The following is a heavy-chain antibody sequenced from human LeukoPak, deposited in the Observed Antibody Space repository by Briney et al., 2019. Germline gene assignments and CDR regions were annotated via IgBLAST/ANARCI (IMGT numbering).Heavy chain of an antibody. Sequence: GGSLRLSCKGSRYAFSDDWMHWVRQAPGKGLVWVSRINNDGSSTGYADSVTGRFTISRDNAKNTLFLQMSSLRAEDTAVYYCASFNPISLSDYWGQGTLVTVSS. CDR2: INNDGSST. D-gene: IGHD1-14*01. J-gene: IGHJ4*02. CDR3: ASFNPISLSDY. CDR1: RYAFSDDW. V-gene: IGHV3-74*01.